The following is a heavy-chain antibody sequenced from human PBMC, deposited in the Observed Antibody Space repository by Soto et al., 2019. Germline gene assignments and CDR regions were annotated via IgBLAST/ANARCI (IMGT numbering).Heavy chain of an antibody. CDR2: IIPILGIA. Sequence: SVTVYCQASGGTFISYTISLVRQAPGQGLEWMGRIIPILGIANYAQKFQGRVTITADKSTSTAYMELSSLRSEDTAVYYCARGYCSGGSCYGNQGSAEYFQHWGQGTLVTVSS. D-gene: IGHD2-15*01. V-gene: IGHV1-69*02. CDR1: GGTFISYT. J-gene: IGHJ1*01. CDR3: ARGYCSGGSCYGNQGSAEYFQH.